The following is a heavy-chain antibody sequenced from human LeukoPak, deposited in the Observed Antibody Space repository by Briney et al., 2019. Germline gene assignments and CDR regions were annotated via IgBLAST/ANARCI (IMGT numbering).Heavy chain of an antibody. J-gene: IGHJ4*02. D-gene: IGHD6-19*01. CDR3: ARGRIAVADLCY. V-gene: IGHV4-38-2*01. CDR2: MYHSGST. Sequence: SETLSLTCAVSGYSISSGYYWGWVRQPPGKGLGWIGSMYHSGSTYHNPSLKSRVTISVDTSKNQFSLKLSSVTAADTAVYYCARGRIAVADLCYWGQGTLVTVSS. CDR1: GYSISSGYY.